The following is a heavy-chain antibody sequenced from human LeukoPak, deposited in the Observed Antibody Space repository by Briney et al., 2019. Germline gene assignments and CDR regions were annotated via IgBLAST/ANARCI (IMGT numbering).Heavy chain of an antibody. V-gene: IGHV4-61*01. CDR2: IYYSGST. Sequence: KPSETLSLTCTVSGGSVSSSNYYWNWIRQPPGKGLEWIGYIYYSGSTNYNPSLKSRVTMSVDTSKNQFSLKLSSVTAADTAVYYCARDLSGSSSFGYWGQGTLVTVSS. J-gene: IGHJ4*02. CDR1: GGSVSSSNYY. CDR3: ARDLSGSSSFGY. D-gene: IGHD6-6*01.